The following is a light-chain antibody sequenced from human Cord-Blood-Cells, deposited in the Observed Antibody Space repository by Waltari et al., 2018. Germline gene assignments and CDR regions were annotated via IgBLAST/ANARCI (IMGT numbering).Light chain of an antibody. CDR3: CSYAGSSTVYV. CDR1: SSDVGSSNL. Sequence: QSALTQPASVSGSPGQSLTLPCTGTSSDVGSSNLVSWYQQHPGKAPKLMIYEGSKRPSGVSNRFSGSKSGNTASLTISGLQAEDEADYYCCSYAGSSTVYVFGTGTKVTVL. J-gene: IGLJ1*01. CDR2: EGS. V-gene: IGLV2-23*01.